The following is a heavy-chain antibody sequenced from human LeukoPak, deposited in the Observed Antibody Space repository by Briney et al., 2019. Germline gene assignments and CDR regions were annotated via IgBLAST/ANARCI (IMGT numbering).Heavy chain of an antibody. Sequence: GGSLRLSCAASGFTFSSYGMHWVRQAPGKGLEWVAFIRYDGSNKHYADSVKGRFTISRDNSNNTLYLQMNSLRAEDTAVYYCAKRTGRDTREYWGQGTLVTVSS. CDR1: GFTFSSYG. V-gene: IGHV3-30*02. J-gene: IGHJ4*02. D-gene: IGHD5-18*01. CDR2: IRYDGSNK. CDR3: AKRTGRDTREY.